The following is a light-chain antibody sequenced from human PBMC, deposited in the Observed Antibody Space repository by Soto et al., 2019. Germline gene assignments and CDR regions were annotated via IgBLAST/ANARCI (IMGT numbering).Light chain of an antibody. J-gene: IGKJ4*01. CDR1: QSVSNK. V-gene: IGKV3-15*01. CDR2: GAS. Sequence: EIVMTQSPATLSVSPGERATLSCRASQSVSNKLAWYQQKPGQAPRLLIYGASTRATGIPARFSGSGSGTEFTLTISSLQSEDFAVYYCQQYNNGLTFGGGTKLEIK. CDR3: QQYNNGLT.